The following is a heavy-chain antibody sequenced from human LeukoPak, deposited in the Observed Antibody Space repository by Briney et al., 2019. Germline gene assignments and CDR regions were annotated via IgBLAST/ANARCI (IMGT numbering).Heavy chain of an antibody. Sequence: GRSLRLSCAASGFTFSSYGMHWVRQAPGKGLEWVSSISGSGAMTYYADSVKGRFTISRDNAMDTLYLQMNSLRADDTAVYYCVKDRVDGSGSQFDSWGQGSLVIVSS. CDR3: VKDRVDGSGSQFDS. J-gene: IGHJ4*02. CDR1: GFTFSSYG. V-gene: IGHV3-23*01. CDR2: ISGSGAMT. D-gene: IGHD3-10*01.